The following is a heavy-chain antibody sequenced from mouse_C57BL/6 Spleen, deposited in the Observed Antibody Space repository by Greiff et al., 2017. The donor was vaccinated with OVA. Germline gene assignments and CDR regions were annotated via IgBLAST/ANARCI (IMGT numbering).Heavy chain of an antibody. D-gene: IGHD2-4*01. CDR1: GYSITSGYD. CDR2: ISYSGST. J-gene: IGHJ3*01. V-gene: IGHV3-1*01. Sequence: EVMLVESGPGMVKPSQSLSLTCTVTGYSITSGYDWHWIRHFPGNKLEWMGYISYSGSTNYNPALKSRISITHDTSKNHFFLKLNSVTTEDTATYYCARADDYPAWFAYWGQGTLVTVSA. CDR3: ARADDYPAWFAY.